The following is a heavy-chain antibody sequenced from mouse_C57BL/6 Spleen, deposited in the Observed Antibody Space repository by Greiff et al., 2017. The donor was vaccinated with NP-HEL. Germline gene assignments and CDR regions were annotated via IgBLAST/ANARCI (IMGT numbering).Heavy chain of an antibody. V-gene: IGHV3-6*01. J-gene: IGHJ3*01. Sequence: EVQLQQSGPGLVKPSQSLSLTCSVTGYSITSGYFWNWIRQFPGNQLEWMGYISYDGSNNYIPSLKNRISITRDTSKNPFFLKLNSVTTEDTATYYCSRGYDGSSSGFAYWGQGTLVTVSA. CDR1: GYSITSGYF. D-gene: IGHD1-1*01. CDR2: ISYDGSN. CDR3: SRGYDGSSSGFAY.